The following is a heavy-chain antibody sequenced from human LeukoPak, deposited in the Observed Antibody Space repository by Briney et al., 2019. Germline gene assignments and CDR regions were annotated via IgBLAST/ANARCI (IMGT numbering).Heavy chain of an antibody. V-gene: IGHV4-34*01. Sequence: PSETLSLTCAVYGGSFSGYYWSWIRQPPGKGLEWIGEINHSGSTNYNPSLKSRVTISVDMSKNQFSLKLSSVTAADTAVYYCARVNGDIVVVVAATYAFDIWGQGTMVTVSS. D-gene: IGHD2-15*01. CDR1: GGSFSGYY. CDR2: INHSGST. CDR3: ARVNGDIVVVVAATYAFDI. J-gene: IGHJ3*02.